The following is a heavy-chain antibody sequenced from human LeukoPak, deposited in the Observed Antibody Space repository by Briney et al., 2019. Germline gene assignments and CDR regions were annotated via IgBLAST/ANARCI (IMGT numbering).Heavy chain of an antibody. Sequence: PGGSLRLPCAASGFRLSDYDMNWVRQAPGKGLEWVSSISTGSRYIYYAYSVKGRFTTSRDDAKNSLYLQMDYLRAEDTAVYYCARADCSGSTCYLRRSWFDPWGKGTLVTVSS. CDR3: ARADCSGSTCYLRRSWFDP. V-gene: IGHV3-21*01. CDR1: GFRLSDYD. D-gene: IGHD2-2*01. J-gene: IGHJ5*02. CDR2: ISTGSRYI.